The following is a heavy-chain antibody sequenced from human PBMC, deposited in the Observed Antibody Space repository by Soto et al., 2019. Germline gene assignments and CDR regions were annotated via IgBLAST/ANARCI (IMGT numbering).Heavy chain of an antibody. V-gene: IGHV4-39*01. Sequence: TSETLSLTCTVSGGSISSSSYYWGWIRQPPGKGLEWIGSIYYSGSTYYNPSLKSRVTISVDTSKNQFSLKLSSVTAADTAVYYCARVTRESPSVVGIGVRYMAVWGKGTTVTVSS. CDR2: IYYSGST. CDR1: GGSISSSSYY. D-gene: IGHD2-21*01. CDR3: ARVTRESPSVVGIGVRYMAV. J-gene: IGHJ6*03.